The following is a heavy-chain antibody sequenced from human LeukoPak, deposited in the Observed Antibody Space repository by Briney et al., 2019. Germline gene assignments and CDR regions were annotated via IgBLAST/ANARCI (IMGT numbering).Heavy chain of an antibody. J-gene: IGHJ5*02. CDR2: IYYSGST. Sequence: TPSETLSLTCTVSGGSISSYYWSWIRQPPGKGLEWIGYIYYSGSTNYNPSLKSRVTISVDTSKNQFSLKLSSVTAADTAVYYCAREARYYDSSGYYSQGVWFDPWGQGTLVTVSS. V-gene: IGHV4-59*01. CDR1: GGSISSYY. D-gene: IGHD3-22*01. CDR3: AREARYYDSSGYYSQGVWFDP.